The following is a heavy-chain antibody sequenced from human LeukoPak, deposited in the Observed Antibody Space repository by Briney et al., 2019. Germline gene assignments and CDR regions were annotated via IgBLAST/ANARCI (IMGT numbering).Heavy chain of an antibody. CDR3: ARDRAGLGLLDF. D-gene: IGHD3-16*01. CDR1: GGPISSGGYS. J-gene: IGHJ3*01. V-gene: IGHV4-30-2*01. CDR2: IFQSGSP. Sequence: TLSLTCAVSGGPISSGGYSWTWIRQPPGKGLEWIGYIFQSGSPSYNPSLRSRVTISVDTSRNHFSLELISVTAAGTAMYYCARDRAGLGLLDFWGQGTMVTVSS.